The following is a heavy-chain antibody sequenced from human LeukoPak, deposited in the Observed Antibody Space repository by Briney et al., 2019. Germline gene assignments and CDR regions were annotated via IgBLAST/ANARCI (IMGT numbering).Heavy chain of an antibody. CDR1: GCTFSSYA. V-gene: IGHV1-69*01. J-gene: IGHJ6*02. D-gene: IGHD5-18*01. CDR2: IIPIFGTA. Sequence: GSSVQVSCKASGCTFSSYAISWVRQAPGQGLEWMGGIIPIFGTANYAQKFQGRVTITADESTSTAYMELSSLRSEDTAVYYCARHDVDTAMVPWVAHGGYYYGMDVWGQGTTVTVSS. CDR3: ARHDVDTAMVPWVAHGGYYYGMDV.